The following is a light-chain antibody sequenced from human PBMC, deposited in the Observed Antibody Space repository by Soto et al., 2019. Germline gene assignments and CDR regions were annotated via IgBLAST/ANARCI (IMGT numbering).Light chain of an antibody. V-gene: IGKV1-39*01. CDR2: AAS. CDR3: QQSYNTTWT. CDR1: QGIVRW. J-gene: IGKJ1*01. Sequence: GDRVTITCRASQGIVRWLAWYQQKPGKAPKLLIYAASSLQSGVPSRFSGSESETDFTLTISSLQPEDFANYSCQQSYNTTWTFGQGTKVDIK.